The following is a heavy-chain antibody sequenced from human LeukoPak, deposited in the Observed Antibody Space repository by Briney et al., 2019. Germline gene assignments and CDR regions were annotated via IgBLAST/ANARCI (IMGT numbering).Heavy chain of an antibody. CDR2: IYYSGST. Sequence: SETPSLTCTVSGGSISSSSYYWGWIRQPPGKGLEWIGSIYYSGSTYYNPSLKSRVTISVDTSKNQFSLKLSSVTAADTAVYYCARSQLGLEAFDIWGQGTMVTVSS. D-gene: IGHD2-2*01. CDR1: GGSISSSSYY. J-gene: IGHJ3*02. V-gene: IGHV4-39*01. CDR3: ARSQLGLEAFDI.